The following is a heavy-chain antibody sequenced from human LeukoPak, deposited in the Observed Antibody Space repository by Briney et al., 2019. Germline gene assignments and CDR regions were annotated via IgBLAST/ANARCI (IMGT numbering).Heavy chain of an antibody. D-gene: IGHD1-7*01. CDR3: ARGNWNYAFY. CDR1: GGSISSYY. CDR2: IDHTGST. J-gene: IGHJ4*02. Sequence: LSETLSLTCTVSGGSISSYYWSWIRQPPGKGLEWIGYIDHTGSTNYNPSLKSRVTISRDTSKNHFSLELSSATAADTAVYYCARGNWNYAFYWGQGTLVTVSS. V-gene: IGHV4-59*01.